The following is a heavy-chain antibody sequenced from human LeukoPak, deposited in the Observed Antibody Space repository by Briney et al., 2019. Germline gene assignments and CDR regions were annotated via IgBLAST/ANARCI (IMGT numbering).Heavy chain of an antibody. CDR1: GGTFSSYA. Sequence: ASVKVSCKASGGTFSSYAISWVRQAPGQGLEWMGGIIPIFGTANYAQKFQGRVTITADESTSTAYMELSSLRSEDTAVYYCASRCGSTSCYTGFQHWGQGTLVTVPS. J-gene: IGHJ1*01. CDR3: ASRCGSTSCYTGFQH. CDR2: IIPIFGTA. D-gene: IGHD2-2*02. V-gene: IGHV1-69*13.